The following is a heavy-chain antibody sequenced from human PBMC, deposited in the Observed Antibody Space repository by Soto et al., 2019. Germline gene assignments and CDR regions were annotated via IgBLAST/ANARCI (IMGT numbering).Heavy chain of an antibody. J-gene: IGHJ5*02. D-gene: IGHD2-15*01. CDR3: ARGSVTGRWFDP. CDR2: IYYSGST. V-gene: IGHV4-59*01. CDR1: GGSISSYY. Sequence: PSATLSLTCTVSGGSISSYYWSWIRQPPGKGLEWIGYIYYSGSTNYNPSLKSRVTISVDTSKNQFSLKLSSVTAADTAVYYCARGSVTGRWFDPWGQGTLVTVSS.